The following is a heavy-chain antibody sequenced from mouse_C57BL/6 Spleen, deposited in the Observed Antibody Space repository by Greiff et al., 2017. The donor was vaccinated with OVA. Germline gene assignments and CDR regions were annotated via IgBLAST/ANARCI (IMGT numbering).Heavy chain of an antibody. Sequence: VQLQQSGAELVRPGASVKLSCTASGFNIKDDYMHWVKQRPEQGLEWIGWIDPENGDTEYASKFQGKATITADTSSNTAYLQLSSLTSEDTAVYDCTLSYDYDVTWFAYWGQGTLVTVSA. CDR1: GFNIKDDY. V-gene: IGHV14-4*01. CDR2: IDPENGDT. CDR3: TLSYDYDVTWFAY. J-gene: IGHJ3*01. D-gene: IGHD2-4*01.